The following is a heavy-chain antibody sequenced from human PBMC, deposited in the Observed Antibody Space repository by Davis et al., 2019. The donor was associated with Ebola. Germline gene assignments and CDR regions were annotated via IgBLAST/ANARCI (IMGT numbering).Heavy chain of an antibody. Sequence: GESLKISCAASGFTFSSYSMNWVRQAPGKGLEWVSSISSSSSDIYYADSVKGRFTISSDNAKNSLYLQMNSLRAEETAVYYCARDRESGSYLGMDVWGQGTTVTVSS. CDR1: GFTFSSYS. V-gene: IGHV3-21*01. D-gene: IGHD1-26*01. CDR2: ISSSSSDI. J-gene: IGHJ6*02. CDR3: ARDRESGSYLGMDV.